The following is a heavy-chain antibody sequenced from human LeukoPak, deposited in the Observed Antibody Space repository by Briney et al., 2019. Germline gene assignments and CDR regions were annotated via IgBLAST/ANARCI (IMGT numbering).Heavy chain of an antibody. V-gene: IGHV3-23*01. J-gene: IGHJ4*02. CDR1: GFTFSSYE. CDR2: ISGSGGST. CDR3: AKDRIHYYDSSSHQRAFDY. Sequence: GGSLRLSCAASGFTFSSYEMNWVRQAPGKGLEWVSAISGSGGSTYYADSVKGRFTISRDNSKNTLYLQMNSLRAEDTAVYYCAKDRIHYYDSSSHQRAFDYWGQGTLVTVSS. D-gene: IGHD3-22*01.